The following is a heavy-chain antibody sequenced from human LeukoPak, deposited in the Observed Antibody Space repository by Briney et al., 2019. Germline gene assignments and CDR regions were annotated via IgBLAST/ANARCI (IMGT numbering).Heavy chain of an antibody. CDR1: GFTFSSYC. CDR2: ITYDGSNK. CDR3: ANSAAGTLYGMDV. Sequence: PGSSLRLSCTASGFTFSSYCMHWVRQAPGKGLEWMAVITYDGSNKYYADSVKGRFTISRDNSKNTLYLQMNSLRAEDTAVYYCANSAAGTLYGMDVWGQGTTVTVSS. J-gene: IGHJ6*02. V-gene: IGHV3-30*18. D-gene: IGHD6-13*01.